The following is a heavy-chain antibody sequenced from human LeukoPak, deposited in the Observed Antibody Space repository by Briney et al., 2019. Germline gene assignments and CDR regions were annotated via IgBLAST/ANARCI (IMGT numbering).Heavy chain of an antibody. Sequence: GGSLRLSCAASGFTFSSYAMSWVRQAPGKGLEWVSIMYSGGSIYYADSVKGRFTISRDKSRNTQYLQMNSLRAEDTAVYYCARDFRGQTHWGQGTLVTVSS. CDR2: MYSGGSI. V-gene: IGHV3-53*01. D-gene: IGHD3-16*01. CDR3: ARDFRGQTH. J-gene: IGHJ4*02. CDR1: GFTFSSYA.